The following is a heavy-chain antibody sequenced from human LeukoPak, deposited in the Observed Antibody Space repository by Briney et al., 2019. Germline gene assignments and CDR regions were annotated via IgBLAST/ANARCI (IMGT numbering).Heavy chain of an antibody. V-gene: IGHV4-4*09. CDR1: GDSISSYY. D-gene: IGHD6-6*01. CDR3: ARLTRLSTSPDRYYLDY. J-gene: IGHJ4*02. CDR2: IYTSGGT. Sequence: SETLSLTCTVSGDSISSYYWSWIRQPPGKGLEWIGYIYTSGGTNYIPSLKGRVTISIDTSKDQFSLKLSSVTAADSAVYYCARLTRLSTSPDRYYLDYWGQGTLVTVSS.